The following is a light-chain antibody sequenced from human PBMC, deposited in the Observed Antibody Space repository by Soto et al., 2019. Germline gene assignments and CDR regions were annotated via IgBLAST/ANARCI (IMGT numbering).Light chain of an antibody. Sequence: DIQMTQSPSTLSASVGDRVIITCRASQSINSWLAWYQQKPGKVPKLLIYKASNLESGVPSRFSGSGSGTEFTLTISSLQPDDFATYYCQRYNSYSETFGQGTKVEIK. V-gene: IGKV1-5*03. J-gene: IGKJ1*01. CDR3: QRYNSYSET. CDR1: QSINSW. CDR2: KAS.